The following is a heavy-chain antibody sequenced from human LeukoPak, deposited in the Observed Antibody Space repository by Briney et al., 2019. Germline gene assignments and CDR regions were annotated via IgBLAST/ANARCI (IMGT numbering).Heavy chain of an antibody. CDR3: AREETWFSTTWYYFDY. CDR1: GFTFSNYA. D-gene: IGHD2-2*01. Sequence: GGSLRLSCAASGFTFSNYAMHWVRQAPGKGPEWVALISYDGSNKNYADSVKGRFTISRDNSKNTLFLQMNSLRTEDTAVFYCAREETWFSTTWYYFDYWGQGTLVTVSS. V-gene: IGHV3-30*04. J-gene: IGHJ4*02. CDR2: ISYDGSNK.